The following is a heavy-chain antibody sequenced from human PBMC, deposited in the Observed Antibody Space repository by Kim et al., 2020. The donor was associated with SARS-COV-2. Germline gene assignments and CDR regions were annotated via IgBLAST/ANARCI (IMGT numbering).Heavy chain of an antibody. J-gene: IGHJ4*02. CDR1: GFTFNTYG. CDR2: ISYDGSHK. Sequence: GGSLRVSCAASGFTFNTYGMHWVRQAPGKGLEWVAVISYDGSHKYYVDSVKGRFTISRDNSKNTLYLQMNSLRIEDTAVYYCARSFSGSYFGYDYWGQGSLVTVSS. CDR3: ARSFSGSYFGYDY. D-gene: IGHD1-26*01. V-gene: IGHV3-30*03.